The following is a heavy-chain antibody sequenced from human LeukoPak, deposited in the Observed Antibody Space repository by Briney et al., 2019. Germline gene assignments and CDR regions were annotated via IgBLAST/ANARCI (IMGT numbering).Heavy chain of an antibody. CDR3: ARQTGSGLFILP. D-gene: IGHD3/OR15-3a*01. J-gene: IGHJ4*02. V-gene: IGHV4-39*01. CDR2: IYYSGST. Sequence: SETLSLTCTVSGGSISSSSYYWGWIRQPPGKGLEWIGSIYYSGSTYYNPSLKSRVTISVDTSKNQFSLKLSSVTAADTAVYYCARQTGSGLFILPGGQGTLVTVSS. CDR1: GGSISSSSYY.